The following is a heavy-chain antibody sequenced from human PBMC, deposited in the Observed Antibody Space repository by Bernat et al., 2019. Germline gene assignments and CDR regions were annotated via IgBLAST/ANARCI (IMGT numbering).Heavy chain of an antibody. V-gene: IGHV4-61*01. Sequence: QVQLQESGPGLVKPSETLSLTCTVSGGSVSSGSYYWSWIRQPPGKGLEWIGYIYYSGSTNYNPSLKSRVTISVDTSKNQFSLKLSSVTVADTAVYYCARGREGELPPDFEYRGQGTLVNVSS. D-gene: IGHD1-26*01. CDR1: GGSVSSGSYY. J-gene: IGHJ4*02. CDR2: IYYSGST. CDR3: ARGREGELPPDFEY.